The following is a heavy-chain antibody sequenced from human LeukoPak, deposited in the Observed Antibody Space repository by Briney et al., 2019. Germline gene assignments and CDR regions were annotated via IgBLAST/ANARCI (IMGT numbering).Heavy chain of an antibody. Sequence: KGGESLKTSCKGSGYSFTNYWIGWVRQMPGKGLEWMGINYPGDSDSIYNPSFQGQVTISADKSINTAYLQWSSLKASDSGMYYCARRPNKDDFSGTNWFDPWGQGTLVTVSS. V-gene: IGHV5-51*01. D-gene: IGHD3/OR15-3a*01. J-gene: IGHJ5*02. CDR2: NYPGDSDS. CDR3: ARRPNKDDFSGTNWFDP. CDR1: GYSFTNYW.